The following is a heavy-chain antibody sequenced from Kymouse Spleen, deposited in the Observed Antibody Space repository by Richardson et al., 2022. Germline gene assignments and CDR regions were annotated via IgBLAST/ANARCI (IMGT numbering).Heavy chain of an antibody. CDR2: IGTAGDT. CDR3: ARGYSSSPYFDY. V-gene: IGHV3-13*01. Sequence: EVQLVESGGGLVQPGGSLRLSCAASGFTFSSYDMHWVRQATGKGLEWVSAIGTAGDTYYPGSVKGRFTISRENAKNSLYLQMNSLRAGDTAVYYCARGYSSSPYFDYWGQGTLVTVSS. CDR1: GFTFSSYD. D-gene: IGHD6-6*01. J-gene: IGHJ4*02.